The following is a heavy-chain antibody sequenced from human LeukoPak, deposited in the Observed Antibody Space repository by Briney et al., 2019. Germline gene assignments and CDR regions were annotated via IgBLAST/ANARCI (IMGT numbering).Heavy chain of an antibody. CDR2: IYYSGST. CDR1: GGSISSYY. V-gene: IGHV4-59*08. J-gene: IGHJ2*01. CDR3: ARRAVDILTGYPYWYFDL. D-gene: IGHD3-9*01. Sequence: SETLSLTCTVSGGSISSYYWSWIRQPPGKGLEWIGYIYYSGSTNYNPSLKSRVTISVDTSKNQFSLMLSSVTAADTAVYYCARRAVDILTGYPYWYFDLWGRGTLVTVSS.